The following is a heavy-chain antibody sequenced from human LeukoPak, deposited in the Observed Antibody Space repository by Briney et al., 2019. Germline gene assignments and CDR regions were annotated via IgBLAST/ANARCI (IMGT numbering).Heavy chain of an antibody. CDR2: ISSSGSTI. CDR3: ARDSRWNYVRYFDY. V-gene: IGHV3-48*03. D-gene: IGHD1-7*01. CDR1: GFTFSSYE. J-gene: IGHJ4*02. Sequence: GGSLRLSCAASGFTFSSYEMNWVRQAPGKGLEWVSYISSSGSTIYYADSVKGRFTISRDNAKNSLYLQMNSLRAGDTAVYYCARDSRWNYVRYFDYWGQGTLVTVSS.